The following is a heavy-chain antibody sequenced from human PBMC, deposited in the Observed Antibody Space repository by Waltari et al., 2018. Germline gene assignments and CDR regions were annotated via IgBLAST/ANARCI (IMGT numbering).Heavy chain of an antibody. CDR2: ISYDGSNK. V-gene: IGHV3-30-3*01. Sequence: QVQLVESGGGVVQPGRSLRLSCAASGFTFSSYAMHWVRQAPGKGLEWVAVISYDGSNKDYADSVKGRFTISRDNSKNTLYLQMNSLRAEDTAVYYCAREVDGYNFDYWGQGTLVTVSS. CDR3: AREVDGYNFDY. D-gene: IGHD5-12*01. J-gene: IGHJ4*02. CDR1: GFTFSSYA.